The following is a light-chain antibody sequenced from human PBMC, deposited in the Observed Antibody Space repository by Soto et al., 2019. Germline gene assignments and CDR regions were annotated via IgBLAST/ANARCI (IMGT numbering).Light chain of an antibody. CDR2: KAS. CDR1: QSISSW. J-gene: IGKJ1*01. CDR3: QHYNTYPWT. V-gene: IGKV1-5*03. Sequence: DIQMTQSPSILSASVVDRVTITCRASQSISSWLAWYQQKPGKAPNLLIYKASHLENGVPSRFSGSGSGTEFTLTISSLQPGDFATYYCQHYNTYPWTFGQGTKV.